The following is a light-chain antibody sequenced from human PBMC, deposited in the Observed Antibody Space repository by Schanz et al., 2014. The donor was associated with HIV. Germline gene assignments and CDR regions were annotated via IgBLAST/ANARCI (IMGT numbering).Light chain of an antibody. CDR2: ATS. V-gene: IGKV3-20*01. J-gene: IGKJ4*01. CDR1: QTVSSNS. CDR3: QHYGDSRGT. Sequence: EIVLTQSPVILSLSPGERATLSCRASQTVSSNSLGWYQQKRGQVPRLLIYATSFRAAGIPDRFSGSGSETDFTLTISRLEPEDFAVYYCQHYGDSRGTFGGGTEVEIK.